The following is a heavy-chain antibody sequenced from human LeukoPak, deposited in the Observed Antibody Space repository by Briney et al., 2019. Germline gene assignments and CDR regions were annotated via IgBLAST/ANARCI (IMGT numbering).Heavy chain of an antibody. CDR2: INPNSGGT. D-gene: IGHD2-21*02. J-gene: IGHJ4*02. CDR3: ARGHGDTSPNY. V-gene: IGHV1-2*02. CDR1: GYTFTVYY. Sequence: EASVKVSCKASGYTFTVYYMHWVRQAPGQGLEWMGWINPNSGGTNYAQKFQGRVTMTRDTSISTAYMELSRPRSDDTAVYYCARGHGDTSPNYWGQGTLVTVSS.